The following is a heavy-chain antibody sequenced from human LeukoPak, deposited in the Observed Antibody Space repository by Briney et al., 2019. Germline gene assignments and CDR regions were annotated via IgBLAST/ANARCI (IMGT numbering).Heavy chain of an antibody. J-gene: IGHJ4*02. V-gene: IGHV3-15*01. CDR2: IKSKTDGGTT. D-gene: IGHD5-24*01. CDR1: GFTFSNAW. Sequence: GGSLRLSCAASGFTFSNAWMSWVRQAPGKGLECVGRIKSKTDGGTTDYAAPVKGRFTISRDDSKNTLYLQMNSLKTEDTAVYYCTTEEMATMPFDYWGQGTLVTVSS. CDR3: TTEEMATMPFDY.